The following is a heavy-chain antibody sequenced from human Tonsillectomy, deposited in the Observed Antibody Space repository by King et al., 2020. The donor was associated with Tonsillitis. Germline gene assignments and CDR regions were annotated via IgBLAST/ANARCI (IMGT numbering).Heavy chain of an antibody. D-gene: IGHD6-13*01. V-gene: IGHV3-30-3*01. J-gene: IGHJ4*02. CDR2: ISYDGSYK. Sequence: VQLVESGGGVVQPGRSLRLSCAASGFTFSSYAMHWVRQAPGKGLEWVAVISYDGSYKYYADSVKGRFTISRDNSKNTLYLQMNSLRAEDTAVYYCARDPNSWYYFDYWGQGTLVTVSS. CDR1: GFTFSSYA. CDR3: ARDPNSWYYFDY.